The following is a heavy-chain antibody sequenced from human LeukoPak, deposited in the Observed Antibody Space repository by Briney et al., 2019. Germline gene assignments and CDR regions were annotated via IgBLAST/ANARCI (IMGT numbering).Heavy chain of an antibody. CDR1: GFIFSNAW. J-gene: IGHJ4*02. D-gene: IGHD5-24*01. CDR3: ATGGINLDF. V-gene: IGHV3-15*07. Sequence: GGSLRLSCGGSGFIFSNAWMNWVRQAPGKGLEWVGRIKSKPDGGTTDYAAPVKGRFTISRDDSKNTVFLQMNSLKTEDTAVYYCATGGINLDFWGQGTLVTVSS. CDR2: IKSKPDGGTT.